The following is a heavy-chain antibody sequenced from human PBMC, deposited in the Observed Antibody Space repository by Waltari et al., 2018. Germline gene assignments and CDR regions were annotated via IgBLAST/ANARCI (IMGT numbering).Heavy chain of an antibody. CDR3: ARVDGANDGPLFGY. Sequence: EVQLVESGGGLVQPGGSLRLSCAASGFTFSSYWMSWVRQAPGKGLEWVANIKQDGSEKYYVDSVKGRFTISRDNAKNSLYLQMNSLRAEDTAVYYCARVDGANDGPLFGYWGQGTLVTVSS. J-gene: IGHJ4*02. CDR2: IKQDGSEK. D-gene: IGHD1-1*01. V-gene: IGHV3-7*01. CDR1: GFTFSSYW.